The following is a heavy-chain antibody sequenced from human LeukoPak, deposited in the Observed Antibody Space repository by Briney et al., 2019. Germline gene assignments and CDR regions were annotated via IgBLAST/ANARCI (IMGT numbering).Heavy chain of an antibody. CDR1: GLIFSNYA. V-gene: IGHV3-15*01. D-gene: IGHD2-2*02. Sequence: GGSLRLSCAASGLIFSNYAMSWVRQAPGKGLEWVGRIKSKTDGGTTDYAAPVKGRFTISRDDSKNTLYLQMNSLKTEDTAVYYCTTAGYRGYCSSTSCYRRDYWGQGTLVTVSS. CDR2: IKSKTDGGTT. CDR3: TTAGYRGYCSSTSCYRRDY. J-gene: IGHJ4*02.